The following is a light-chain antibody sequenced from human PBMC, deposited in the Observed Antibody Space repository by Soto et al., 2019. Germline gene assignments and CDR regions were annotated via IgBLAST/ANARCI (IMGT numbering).Light chain of an antibody. CDR3: QSYASSLSGSV. J-gene: IGLJ3*02. V-gene: IGLV1-40*01. Sequence: QSVLTQPPSVSGAPGQRVTISCTGSSSNIGAGYDVHWYQQLPGTAPKLLIYGNSHRPSGVPDRFSGSKSGTSASLAITVLQAEDEAYYYCQSYASSLSGSVFGGGTKLTVL. CDR2: GNS. CDR1: SSNIGAGYD.